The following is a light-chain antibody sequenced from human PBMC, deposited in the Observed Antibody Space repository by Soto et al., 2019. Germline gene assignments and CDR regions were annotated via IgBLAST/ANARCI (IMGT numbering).Light chain of an antibody. Sequence: QSVLTQPPSLSAAPGQKVSISCSGSSSNIGNNYVSWYQPFPGKAPKLLIYHDNQRPSGISDRISGSKSGTSATLGITGLQTGDEADYYCATWDSSLSAEAFGGGTKVTVL. CDR2: HDN. CDR3: ATWDSSLSAEA. J-gene: IGLJ2*01. V-gene: IGLV1-51*01. CDR1: SSNIGNNY.